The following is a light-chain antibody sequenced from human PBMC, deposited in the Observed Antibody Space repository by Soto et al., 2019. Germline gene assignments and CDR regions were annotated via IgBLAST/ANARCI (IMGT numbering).Light chain of an antibody. CDR2: AAS. CDR3: QQSYSTLWS. CDR1: QSISNF. V-gene: IGKV1-39*01. J-gene: IGKJ1*01. Sequence: DIQMTQSPSSLSASVGDRVTITCRASQSISNFLNWYQEKPGTAPKLLIYAASTLLSGVPSRFSGSGSGTDFTLTISGLHPEDFATYYCQQSYSTLWSFGQGTKVEIQ.